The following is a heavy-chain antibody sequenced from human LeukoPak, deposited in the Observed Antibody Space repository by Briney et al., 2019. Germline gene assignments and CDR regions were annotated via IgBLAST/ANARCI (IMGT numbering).Heavy chain of an antibody. V-gene: IGHV4-4*07. CDR2: IYVSGST. J-gene: IGHJ4*02. CDR1: GGSISAYY. CDR3: ARTYYYDSSGYYPGYFDY. D-gene: IGHD3-22*01. Sequence: PSETLSLTCTVSGGSISAYYWSWIRQPAGKGLEWIGRIYVSGSTNYNPSLKSRGTMSLDTSKNQFSLKLSSVTAADTAVYYCARTYYYDSSGYYPGYFDYWGQETLVTVSS.